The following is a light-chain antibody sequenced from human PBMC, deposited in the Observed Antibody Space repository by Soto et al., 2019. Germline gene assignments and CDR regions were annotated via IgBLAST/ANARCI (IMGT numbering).Light chain of an antibody. J-gene: IGKJ1*01. Sequence: DIQMTQSPSTLSASVGDRVTISCRASQTISNWLAWYQQKPGKAPKLLIYDASSLESGVPSRFSGSGSGTEFTLTISSLQPDDFATYYCQQYNSYSGTFGQGTKVDTK. CDR1: QTISNW. CDR3: QQYNSYSGT. CDR2: DAS. V-gene: IGKV1-5*01.